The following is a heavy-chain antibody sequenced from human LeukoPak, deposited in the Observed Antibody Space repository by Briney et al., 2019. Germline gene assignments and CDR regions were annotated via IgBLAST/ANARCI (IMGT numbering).Heavy chain of an antibody. D-gene: IGHD6-13*01. CDR2: ISYDGNNK. J-gene: IGHJ4*02. V-gene: IGHV3-30*04. CDR3: AKGRLAAAFTRGEDY. CDR1: GFSFNSYA. Sequence: GGSLRLSCAASGFSFNSYAMNWVRQAPGKGLEWVAVISYDGNNKYYADSVKGRFTISRDNPKNTLFLQMNSLRAEDTALYYCAKGRLAAAFTRGEDYWGQGTLVTVSS.